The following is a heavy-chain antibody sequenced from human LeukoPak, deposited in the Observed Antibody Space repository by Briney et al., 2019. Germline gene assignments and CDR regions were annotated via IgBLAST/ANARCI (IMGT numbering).Heavy chain of an antibody. CDR3: ARASRTPYDFPYYYYMDV. D-gene: IGHD3-3*01. CDR2: IYYSGST. J-gene: IGHJ6*03. Sequence: SETLSLTCTVSGGSISSSSYYWGWIRQPPGKGLEWIGSIYYSGSTYYNPSLKSRVTISVDTSKNQFSLKLSSVTAADTAVYYCARASRTPYDFPYYYYMDVWGKGTTVTVSS. V-gene: IGHV4-39*01. CDR1: GGSISSSSYY.